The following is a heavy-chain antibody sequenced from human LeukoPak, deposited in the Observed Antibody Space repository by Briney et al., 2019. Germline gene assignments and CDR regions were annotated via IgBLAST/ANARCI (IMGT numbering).Heavy chain of an antibody. D-gene: IGHD7-27*01. CDR2: ISSSGSTI. J-gene: IGHJ4*02. Sequence: GGSLRLSCAASGFTFSDYYMSWIRQAPGKGLEWVSYISSSGSTIYYADPVKGRFTISRDNAKNSLYLQMNSLRVEDTAIYYCARDYVWGSSESDYWGQGTLVTVSS. V-gene: IGHV3-11*04. CDR1: GFTFSDYY. CDR3: ARDYVWGSSESDY.